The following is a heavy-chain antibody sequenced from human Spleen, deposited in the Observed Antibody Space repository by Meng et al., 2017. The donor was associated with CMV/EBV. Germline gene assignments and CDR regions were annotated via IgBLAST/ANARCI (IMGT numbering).Heavy chain of an antibody. Sequence: GESLKISCAASGFTFSSYWMHWVRQAPGKGPVWVSRINSDGSTSYADSVKGRLTISRDNAKNSLYLQMNSLRAEDTALYYCAKDMSDFWSGPFDYWGQGTLVTVSS. J-gene: IGHJ4*02. CDR3: AKDMSDFWSGPFDY. CDR1: GFTFSSYW. D-gene: IGHD3-3*01. CDR2: INSDGST. V-gene: IGHV3-74*01.